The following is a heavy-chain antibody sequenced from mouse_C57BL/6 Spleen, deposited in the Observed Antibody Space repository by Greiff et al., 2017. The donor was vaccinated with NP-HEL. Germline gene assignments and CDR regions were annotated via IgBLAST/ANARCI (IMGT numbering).Heavy chain of an antibody. CDR2: IDPSDSYT. Sequence: QVQLQQPGAELVMPGASVKLSCKASGYTFISYWMHWVKQRPGQGLEWIGEIDPSDSYTNYNQKFKGKSTLTVDKSSSTAYMQLSSLTSEDSAVYYCARRGLSSRAMDYWGQGTSVTVSS. CDR1: GYTFISYW. D-gene: IGHD1-3*01. CDR3: ARRGLSSRAMDY. J-gene: IGHJ4*01. V-gene: IGHV1-69*01.